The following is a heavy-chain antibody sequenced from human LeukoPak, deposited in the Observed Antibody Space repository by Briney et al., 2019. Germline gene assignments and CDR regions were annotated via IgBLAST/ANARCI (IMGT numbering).Heavy chain of an antibody. V-gene: IGHV1-2*02. D-gene: IGHD2-2*01. J-gene: IGHJ4*02. CDR1: GHTFTGYY. Sequence: ASVKVSCKASGHTFTGYYMHWVRQAPGQGLEWMGWINPNSGGTNYAQKFQGRVTMTRDTSISTAYMELSRLRSDDTAVYYCARDPYCSSTSCSDYWGQGTLVTVSS. CDR2: INPNSGGT. CDR3: ARDPYCSSTSCSDY.